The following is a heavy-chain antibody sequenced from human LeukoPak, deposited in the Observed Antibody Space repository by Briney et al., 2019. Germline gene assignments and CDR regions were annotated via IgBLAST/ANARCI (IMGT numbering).Heavy chain of an antibody. V-gene: IGHV3-30*03. J-gene: IGHJ4*02. D-gene: IGHD4-23*01. CDR3: ARRDGDNDRGFEY. CDR1: GFTFSSYG. Sequence: PGGSLRLSCAASGFTFSSYGMHWVRQAPGKGLEWVAVISYDGSNKYYADSMKGRFTISRDNSKNTLYLQMNSLRAEDTAVYYCARRDGDNDRGFEYWGQGTLVIVSS. CDR2: ISYDGSNK.